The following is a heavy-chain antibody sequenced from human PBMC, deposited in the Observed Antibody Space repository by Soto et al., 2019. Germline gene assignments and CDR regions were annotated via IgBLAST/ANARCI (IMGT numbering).Heavy chain of an antibody. Sequence: SETLSLTCTVSGGSLSGGSYYWNWIRQPPGKQMEWIGYIYDSGATKYNPSLKSRVTISQDTSKNQFSLKMNSVTPSDTAVYYCARDWGPYWFDPWGQGILVTVSS. CDR1: GGSLSGGSYY. V-gene: IGHV4-61*01. CDR3: ARDWGPYWFDP. J-gene: IGHJ5*02. D-gene: IGHD3-16*01. CDR2: IYDSGAT.